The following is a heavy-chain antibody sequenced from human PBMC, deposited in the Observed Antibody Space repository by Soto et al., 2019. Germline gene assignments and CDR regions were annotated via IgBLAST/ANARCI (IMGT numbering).Heavy chain of an antibody. J-gene: IGHJ4*02. CDR2: ISSNGGST. Sequence: GGSLRLSCAASGFTFSSYAMHWVRQAPGKGLEYVSAISSNGGSTYYANSVKGRFTISRDNSKNTLYLQMGSLRAEDMAVYYCAREDNYCSGGSCSPPYFDYWGQGT. CDR3: AREDNYCSGGSCSPPYFDY. D-gene: IGHD2-15*01. CDR1: GFTFSSYA. V-gene: IGHV3-64*01.